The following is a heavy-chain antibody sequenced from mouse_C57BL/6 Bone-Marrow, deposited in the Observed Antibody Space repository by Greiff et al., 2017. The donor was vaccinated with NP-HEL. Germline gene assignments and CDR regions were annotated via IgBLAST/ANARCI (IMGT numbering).Heavy chain of an antibody. D-gene: IGHD2-2*01. CDR1: GYNFKDDY. CDR2: IDPENGDT. J-gene: IGHJ3*01. V-gene: IGHV14-4*01. CDR3: TTVYYGYNDYTAWVAY. Sequence: EVQLLESGAELVRPGASVKLSCTASGYNFKDDYMHWVKQRPEQGLEWIGWIDPENGDTEYASKFQGKATLTADTSSNTAYLQLSSLTSEDTAVYYYTTVYYGYNDYTAWVAYWGRGTLVTVTA.